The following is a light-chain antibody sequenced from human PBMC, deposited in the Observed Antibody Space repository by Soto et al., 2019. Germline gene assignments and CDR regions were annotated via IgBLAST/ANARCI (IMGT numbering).Light chain of an antibody. CDR1: QCVSSSY. CDR3: QQYGSSPLLT. Sequence: EIVFTQSPGTLTLSPGERATLSSRPSQCVSSSYLAWYQQKPGQAPRLLIYGASSRATGIPDRFSGSGSGTDFTLTISRLEPEDFAVYYCQQYGSSPLLTFGGGTRLEIK. CDR2: GAS. V-gene: IGKV3-20*01. J-gene: IGKJ5*01.